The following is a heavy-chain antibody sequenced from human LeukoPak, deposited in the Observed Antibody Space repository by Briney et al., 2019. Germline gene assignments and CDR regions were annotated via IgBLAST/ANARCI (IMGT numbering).Heavy chain of an antibody. CDR3: ASLGIAVSGTGDFDY. CDR1: GGSISSYY. Sequence: SETLSLTCTVSGGSISSYYWSWIRQPPGKGLEWIGYIYYSGSTNYNPSLKSRVTMSVDTSENQFSLNLSSVTAADTAVYYCASLGIAVSGTGDFDYWGQGTLATVSS. J-gene: IGHJ4*02. CDR2: IYYSGST. V-gene: IGHV4-59*08. D-gene: IGHD6-19*01.